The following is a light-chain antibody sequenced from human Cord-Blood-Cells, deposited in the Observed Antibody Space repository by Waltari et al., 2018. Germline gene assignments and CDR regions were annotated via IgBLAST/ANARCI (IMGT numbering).Light chain of an antibody. V-gene: IGKV1-39*01. CDR2: AAS. CDR3: QQPYTTPYS. CDR1: QSISSY. Sequence: DIQMTHSPSSLSASVGDRVTVTCRASQSISSYITWYQQKPGKAPKLLIYAASSLQRGVASMFSGSGSWTEFTLTISSLQPEDVATDDCQQPYTTPYSYCQGTKLEIK. J-gene: IGKJ2*03.